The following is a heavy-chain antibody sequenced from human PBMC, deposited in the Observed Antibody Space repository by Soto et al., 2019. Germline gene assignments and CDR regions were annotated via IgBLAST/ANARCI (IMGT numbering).Heavy chain of an antibody. Sequence: PGGSLRLSCAASGFTFSSYWMHWVRQAPGKGLVWVSRINSDGSSTSYADSVKGRFTISRDNAKNTLYLQMNSLRAEDTAVYYCASGVSYSSSWYLDYWGQGTLVTVSS. CDR1: GFTFSSYW. D-gene: IGHD6-13*01. V-gene: IGHV3-74*01. CDR3: ASGVSYSSSWYLDY. J-gene: IGHJ4*02. CDR2: INSDGSST.